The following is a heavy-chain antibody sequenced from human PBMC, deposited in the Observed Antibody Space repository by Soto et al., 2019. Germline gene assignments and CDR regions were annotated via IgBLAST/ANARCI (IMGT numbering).Heavy chain of an antibody. CDR2: TYYRSKWYN. CDR1: GDSVSSNSAA. D-gene: IGHD6-13*01. J-gene: IGHJ6*02. CDR3: ARESQIAAAGTRYYYYYGMDV. Sequence: SQTLSLTCAISGDSVSSNSAAWNWIRQPPSRGLEWLGRTYYRSKWYNDYAVSVKSRITINPDTSKNQFSLQLNSVTPEDTAVYYCARESQIAAAGTRYYYYYGMDVWGQGTTVTVS. V-gene: IGHV6-1*01.